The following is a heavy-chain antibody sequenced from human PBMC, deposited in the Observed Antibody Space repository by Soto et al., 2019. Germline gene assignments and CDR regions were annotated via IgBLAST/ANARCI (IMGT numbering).Heavy chain of an antibody. CDR3: ARATCSGGSCYSGGFDY. D-gene: IGHD2-15*01. Sequence: SETLSLTCAVYGGSFRAYSWTWIRQPPGKGLEWIGEINHSGSTNYNPSIKSRVTLTVDASKNQFSLKLSSVTAADTAVYYFARATCSGGSCYSGGFDYWGQGTLVTVSS. CDR2: INHSGST. J-gene: IGHJ4*02. CDR1: GGSFRAYS. V-gene: IGHV4-34*01.